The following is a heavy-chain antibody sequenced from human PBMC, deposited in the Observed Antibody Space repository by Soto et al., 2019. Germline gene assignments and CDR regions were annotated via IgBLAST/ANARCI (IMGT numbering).Heavy chain of an antibody. CDR3: ARGGNIVVVPAAYYMDV. D-gene: IGHD2-2*01. CDR2: ISAYNGNT. Sequence: GASVKVSCKASGYTFTSYGISWVRQAPGQGLEWMGWISAYNGNTNYAQKLQGRVTMTTGTSTSTAYMELRSLRSDDTAVYYCARGGNIVVVPAAYYMDVWGKGTTVTVSS. CDR1: GYTFTSYG. V-gene: IGHV1-18*01. J-gene: IGHJ6*03.